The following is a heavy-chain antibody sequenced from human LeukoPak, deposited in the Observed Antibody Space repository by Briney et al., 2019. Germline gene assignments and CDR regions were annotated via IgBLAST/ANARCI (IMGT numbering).Heavy chain of an antibody. D-gene: IGHD2-15*01. J-gene: IGHJ6*03. CDR3: ATRRGYCSGGSCAAPLRKTYYYYYYMDV. V-gene: IGHV1-69*13. CDR2: IIPIFGTA. CDR1: GGTFISYA. Sequence: SVKVSCKASGGTFISYAISWVRQAPGQGLEWMGGIIPIFGTANYAQKFQGRVTITADESTSSAYMELSSLRSEDTAVYYCATRRGYCSGGSCAAPLRKTYYYYYYMDVWGKGTTVTISS.